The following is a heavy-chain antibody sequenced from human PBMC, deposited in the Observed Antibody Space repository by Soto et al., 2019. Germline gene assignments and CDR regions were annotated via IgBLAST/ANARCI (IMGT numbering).Heavy chain of an antibody. CDR2: IKQDGSEK. D-gene: IGHD3-22*01. CDR3: AREESGVVVITRAFDI. CDR1: GFTFSSYW. Sequence: PGGSLRLSCAASGFTFSSYWMSWVRQAPGKGLEWVANIKQDGSEKCYVDSMKGRFTISRDNAKNSLYLQMNSLRAEDTAVYYCAREESGVVVITRAFDIWGQGTMVTVSS. V-gene: IGHV3-7*01. J-gene: IGHJ3*02.